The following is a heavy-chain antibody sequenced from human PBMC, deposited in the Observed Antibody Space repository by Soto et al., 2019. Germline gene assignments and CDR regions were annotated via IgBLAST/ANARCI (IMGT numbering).Heavy chain of an antibody. D-gene: IGHD3-16*01. V-gene: IGHV4-39*01. CDR2: IYYSGTT. J-gene: IGHJ5*02. CDR3: ATTLLRLFNWFDP. Sequence: QLQLQESGPRLVKPSETLSLTCTVSGGSISSSTYYWGWIRQPPGKGLEWIGSIYYSGTTYYNPSLRSRVTIAVDTSKNQFSLDLSSVTAADTAVYYCATTLLRLFNWFDPWGQGTLVTVSS. CDR1: GGSISSSTYY.